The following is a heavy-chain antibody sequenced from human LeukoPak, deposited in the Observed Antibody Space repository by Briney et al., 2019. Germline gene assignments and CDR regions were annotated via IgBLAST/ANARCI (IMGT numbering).Heavy chain of an antibody. J-gene: IGHJ4*02. D-gene: IGHD3-22*01. CDR1: GGSISSRTYY. Sequence: SETLSLNCTVSGGSISSRTYYWGWIRQPPGKGLEWIGSVYYTGGTYHNPSLKSRVTISVDTSKNKFSLKLSSVTAADTAVYYCASYSSSGYDSDGYFDYWGQGTLVTVSS. CDR3: ASYSSSGYDSDGYFDY. CDR2: VYYTGGT. V-gene: IGHV4-39*07.